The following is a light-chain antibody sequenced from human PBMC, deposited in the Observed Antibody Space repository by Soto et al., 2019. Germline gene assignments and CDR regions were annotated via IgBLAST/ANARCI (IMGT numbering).Light chain of an antibody. CDR1: SGHSSYI. V-gene: IGLV4-60*03. CDR2: LEGSGSY. Sequence: QAVLTQSSSASASLGSSVKLTCTLSSGHSSYIIAWHQQQPGKAPRYLMKLEGSGSYNKGSGVPDRFSGSSAGADRYLTISNRQSEDEAEYYCETWDSNTVVFGGGTKLTVL. CDR3: ETWDSNTVV. J-gene: IGLJ2*01.